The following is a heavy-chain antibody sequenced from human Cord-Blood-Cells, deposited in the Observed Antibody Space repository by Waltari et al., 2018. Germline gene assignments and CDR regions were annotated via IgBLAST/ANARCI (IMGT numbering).Heavy chain of an antibody. D-gene: IGHD1-26*01. J-gene: IGHJ5*02. CDR2: IIPIFGTA. CDR1: GGTFSRYA. Sequence: QVQLAHSGAAVKKPGSSVKVSCTASGGTFSRYAISWVRPAPGQGLEWMGGIIPIFGTANYAQKFQGRVTITADESTSTAYMELSSLRSEDTAVYYCARDLTYSGSYYWFDPWGQGTLVTVSS. V-gene: IGHV1-69*01. CDR3: ARDLTYSGSYYWFDP.